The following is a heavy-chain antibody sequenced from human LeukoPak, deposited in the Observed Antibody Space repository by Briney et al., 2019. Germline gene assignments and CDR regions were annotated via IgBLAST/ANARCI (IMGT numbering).Heavy chain of an antibody. Sequence: GGSLRLSCAASGFTFSSFAMSWVGQARGEELEWVSAISGSGGRTYYADSVNGRFTISRDNSKNTLYLQMNSLRAKDTAEYYCSKNIVVVTAAMTSFDYWGQGTLVTVSS. CDR3: SKNIVVVTAAMTSFDY. D-gene: IGHD2-2*01. CDR1: GFTFSSFA. CDR2: ISGSGGRT. J-gene: IGHJ4*02. V-gene: IGHV3-23*01.